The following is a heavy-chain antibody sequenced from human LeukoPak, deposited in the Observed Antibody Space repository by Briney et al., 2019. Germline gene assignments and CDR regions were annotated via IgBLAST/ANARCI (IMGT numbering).Heavy chain of an antibody. Sequence: ASVKVSCKASGYTFTSYGISWVRQAPGQGLEWMGWISAYNGNTNYAQKLQGRVTMTTDTSTSTAYMELRSLRSDDTAVYYCARKPDTMVRGVLPLVWFDPWGQGTLVTVSS. D-gene: IGHD3-10*01. V-gene: IGHV1-18*01. CDR2: ISAYNGNT. J-gene: IGHJ5*02. CDR1: GYTFTSYG. CDR3: ARKPDTMVRGVLPLVWFDP.